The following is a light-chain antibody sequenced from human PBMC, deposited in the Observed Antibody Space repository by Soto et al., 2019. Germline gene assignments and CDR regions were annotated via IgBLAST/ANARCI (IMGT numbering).Light chain of an antibody. Sequence: DIQMTQSPSSLSASVGDRVTITCRASQVINNFLNWYQQKPGKAPKLLICAASNLQTGVTSRFSGSGSGTDFTLTISSLEPEDFATDYCQQSYTTPGITFCGGTKVEIK. CDR2: AAS. V-gene: IGKV1-39*01. CDR3: QQSYTTPGIT. J-gene: IGKJ4*01. CDR1: QVINNF.